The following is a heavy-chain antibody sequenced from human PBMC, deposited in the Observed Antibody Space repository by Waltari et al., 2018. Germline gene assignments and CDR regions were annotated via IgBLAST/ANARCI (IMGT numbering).Heavy chain of an antibody. D-gene: IGHD4-17*01. CDR2: INNDNGNT. Sequence: QVQLVQSGAEVKSPGASVRVSCKASGYTFTTYAIHWVRQAPGHRLEWMGWINNDNGNTKYSQKFQGRVTITRDTSASTASLELSSLRSEDTAVYYCARISEVTTSGDYYGLDVWGQGTTVTVSS. V-gene: IGHV1-3*04. CDR3: ARISEVTTSGDYYGLDV. J-gene: IGHJ6*02. CDR1: GYTFTTYA.